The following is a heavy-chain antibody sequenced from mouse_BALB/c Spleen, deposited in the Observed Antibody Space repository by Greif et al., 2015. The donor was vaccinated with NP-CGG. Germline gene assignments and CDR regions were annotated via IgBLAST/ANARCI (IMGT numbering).Heavy chain of an antibody. CDR3: ARDRYDEFYYAMDY. J-gene: IGHJ4*01. Sequence: VQGVESGPGLVAPSQSLSITCTVSGFSLTGYGVNWVRQPPGKGLEWLGMIWGDGGTDYNSALKSRLSISKDNSKSQVFLKMNSLQTDDTARYYCARDRYDEFYYAMDYWGQGTSVTVSS. V-gene: IGHV2-6-7*01. D-gene: IGHD2-14*01. CDR1: GFSLTGYG. CDR2: IWGDGGT.